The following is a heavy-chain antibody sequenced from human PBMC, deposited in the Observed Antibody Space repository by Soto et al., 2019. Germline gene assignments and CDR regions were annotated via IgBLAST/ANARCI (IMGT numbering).Heavy chain of an antibody. J-gene: IGHJ4*02. V-gene: IGHV3-7*04. Sequence: EVQLVESGGGLVQPGGSLRLSCAASRFTFSSYWMSWVRQAPGKGLEWVGNAKPDGSETYYVDSVRGRFTISRDNAKNSLYLQMNGLRAEDTAVYYCARDEYGSNSGSPYNYWGQGTLVSVSS. CDR2: AKPDGSET. D-gene: IGHD4-17*01. CDR1: RFTFSSYW. CDR3: ARDEYGSNSGSPYNY.